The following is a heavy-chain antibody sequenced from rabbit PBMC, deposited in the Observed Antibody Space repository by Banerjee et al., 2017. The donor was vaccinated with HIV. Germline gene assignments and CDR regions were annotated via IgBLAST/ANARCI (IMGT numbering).Heavy chain of an antibody. Sequence: QSLEESGGDLVKPGASLTLTCTASGFSFSSSYYMCWVRQAPGKGLEWIACIYVGSSGSTYYASWAKGRFTVSKTSSTTVTLQITSLTAADTATYFCARGDDGDPSYGYALSLWGPGTLVTVS. V-gene: IGHV1S40*01. CDR3: ARGDDGDPSYGYALSL. CDR2: IYVGSSGST. J-gene: IGHJ6*01. D-gene: IGHD6-1*01. CDR1: GFSFSSSYY.